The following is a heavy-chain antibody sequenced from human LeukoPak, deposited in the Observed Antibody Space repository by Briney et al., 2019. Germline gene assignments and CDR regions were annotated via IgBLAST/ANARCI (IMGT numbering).Heavy chain of an antibody. CDR2: IRAYNGNT. Sequence: GASVRVSCKASGYTFTTYYISWVPQPPGQGLECMGWIRAYNGNTNYAQNFRGRVTMTTDTSTSTAYMELRSLRSDDTAVYYCAREEGAPLAAANVWGRGTMATVSS. D-gene: IGHD6-13*01. CDR1: GYTFTTYY. CDR3: AREEGAPLAAANV. J-gene: IGHJ3*01. V-gene: IGHV1-18*01.